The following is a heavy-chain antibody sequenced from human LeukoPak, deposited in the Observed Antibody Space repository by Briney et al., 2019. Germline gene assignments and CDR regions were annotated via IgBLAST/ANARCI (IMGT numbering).Heavy chain of an antibody. D-gene: IGHD3-3*01. CDR1: GFTFDDYG. Sequence: GGSLRLSCAASGFTFDDYGMSWVRQAPGKGLEWVSGINWNGGSTGYADSVKGRFTISRDNAKNSLYLQMNSLRAEDTALYYCARGGIFGVVIHYYFDYWGQGTLVTVSS. CDR3: ARGGIFGVVIHYYFDY. V-gene: IGHV3-20*04. J-gene: IGHJ4*02. CDR2: INWNGGST.